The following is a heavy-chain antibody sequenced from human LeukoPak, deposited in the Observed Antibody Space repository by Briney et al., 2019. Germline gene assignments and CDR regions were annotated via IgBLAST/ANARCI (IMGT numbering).Heavy chain of an antibody. CDR2: ISAYNGNT. V-gene: IGHV1-18*01. CDR1: GYTFTSYG. D-gene: IGHD6-19*01. J-gene: IGHJ5*02. CDR3: ARGSVAVDPSGWFDP. Sequence: ASVKVSSKASGYTFTSYGISWVRQAPGQGLEWMGWISAYNGNTNYAQKLQGRVTMTTDTSTSTAYMELRSLRPDDTAVYYCARGSVAVDPSGWFDPWGQGTLVTVSS.